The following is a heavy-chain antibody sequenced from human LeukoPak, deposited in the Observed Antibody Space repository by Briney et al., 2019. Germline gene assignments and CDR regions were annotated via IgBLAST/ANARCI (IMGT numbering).Heavy chain of an antibody. CDR1: GYTFTSYG. V-gene: IGHV1-2*02. D-gene: IGHD1-14*01. CDR2: INPNSGGT. Sequence: ASVKVSCKASGYTFTSYGISWVRQAPGQGLEWMGWINPNSGGTNYAQKFQGRVTMTRDTSISTAYMELSRLRSDDTAVYYCARVAGTRLFDYWGQGTLVTVSS. CDR3: ARVAGTRLFDY. J-gene: IGHJ4*02.